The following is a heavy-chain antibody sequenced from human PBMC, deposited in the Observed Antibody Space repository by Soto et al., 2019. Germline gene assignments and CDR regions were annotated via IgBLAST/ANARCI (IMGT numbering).Heavy chain of an antibody. J-gene: IGHJ4*02. D-gene: IGHD3-22*01. Sequence: GGSLRLSCAASGFTFSSYAIHWVRQAPGKGLEWVAVISYDGSNKYYADSVKGRFTISRDNSKNTLYLQMNSLRAEDTAVYYCARPLGYDSSGYSPYYFDYWGQGTLVTVSS. CDR3: ARPLGYDSSGYSPYYFDY. CDR2: ISYDGSNK. CDR1: GFTFSSYA. V-gene: IGHV3-30-3*01.